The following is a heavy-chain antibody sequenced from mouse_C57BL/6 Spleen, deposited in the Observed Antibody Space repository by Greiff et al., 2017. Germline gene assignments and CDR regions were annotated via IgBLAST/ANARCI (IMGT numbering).Heavy chain of an antibody. CDR1: GYTFTSYW. J-gene: IGHJ2*01. Sequence: QVQLQQPGAELVKPGASVKLSCKASGYTFTSYWMHWVKQSPGQGLEWIGNINTSTGGTTYNEKFKSKATMTVDKSSSTAYMQLSSLTSEDSAVYYCARERNSNYCDYWGQGTTLTVSS. CDR2: INTSTGGT. CDR3: ARERNSNYCDY. V-gene: IGHV1-53*01.